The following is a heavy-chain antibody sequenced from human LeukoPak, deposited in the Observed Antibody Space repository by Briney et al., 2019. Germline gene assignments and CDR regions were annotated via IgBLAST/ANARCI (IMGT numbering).Heavy chain of an antibody. J-gene: IGHJ6*03. CDR2: INPSGGST. CDR1: GYAFTSYY. D-gene: IGHD4-23*01. Sequence: ASVKVSCKASGYAFTSYYMHWVRQAPGQGLEWMGIINPSGGSTSYAQKFQGRVTITADESTSTAYMELSSLRSEDTAVYYCARGSDYGGNSIDYYYMDVWGKGTTVTVSS. CDR3: ARGSDYGGNSIDYYYMDV. V-gene: IGHV1-46*01.